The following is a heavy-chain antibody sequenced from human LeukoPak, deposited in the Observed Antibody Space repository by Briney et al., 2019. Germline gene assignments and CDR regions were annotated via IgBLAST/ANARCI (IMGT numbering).Heavy chain of an antibody. CDR1: GGSISSSSYY. CDR3: ARDKGYTIVVVVAATKGSWFDP. J-gene: IGHJ5*02. Sequence: SETLSLTCTVSGGSISSSSYYWGWIRQPPGKGLEWIGSIYYSGSTYYNPSLKSRVTISVDTSKNQFSLKLSSVTAADTAVYYCARDKGYTIVVVVAATKGSWFDPWGQGTLVTVSS. V-gene: IGHV4-39*07. D-gene: IGHD2-15*01. CDR2: IYYSGST.